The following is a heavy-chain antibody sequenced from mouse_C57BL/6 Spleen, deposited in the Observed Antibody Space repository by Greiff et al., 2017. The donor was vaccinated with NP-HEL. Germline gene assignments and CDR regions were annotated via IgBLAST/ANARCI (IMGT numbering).Heavy chain of an antibody. Sequence: VQLQQSGAELVRPGASVTLSCKASGYTFTDYEMHWVKQTPVHGLEWIGAIDPETGGTAYNQKFKGKAILTADKSSSTAYMELRSLTSEDSAVYYCTRRYDYDEGFAYWGQGTLVTVSA. D-gene: IGHD2-4*01. V-gene: IGHV1-15*01. J-gene: IGHJ3*01. CDR1: GYTFTDYE. CDR3: TRRYDYDEGFAY. CDR2: IDPETGGT.